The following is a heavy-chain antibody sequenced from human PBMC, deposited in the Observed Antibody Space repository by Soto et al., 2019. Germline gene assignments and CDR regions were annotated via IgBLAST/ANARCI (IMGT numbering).Heavy chain of an antibody. CDR1: GGSISSGVYS. CDR3: AREASYDSSGYCYSGGRLEYYFDY. V-gene: IGHV4-30-2*01. D-gene: IGHD3-22*01. CDR2: IYYSGST. Sequence: SETLSLTCAVSGGSISSGVYSWSWIRQPPGKVLDWIGYIYYSGSTYYNPSLKSRVTISVDRSKNHFSLKLSSVTAADTAVYYGAREASYDSSGYCYSGGRLEYYFDYVGPGTLVNVSS. J-gene: IGHJ4*02.